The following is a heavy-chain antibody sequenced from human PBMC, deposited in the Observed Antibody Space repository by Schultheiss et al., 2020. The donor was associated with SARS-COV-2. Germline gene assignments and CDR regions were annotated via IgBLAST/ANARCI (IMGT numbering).Heavy chain of an antibody. Sequence: GESLKISCAASGFTFSSYDMHWVRQATGKGLEWVANIKQDGSEKYYVDSVKGRFTISRDNAKNSLYLQMNSLRAEDTAVYYCARDRGSGWPYYYYYMDVWGKGTTVTVSS. V-gene: IGHV3-7*05. J-gene: IGHJ6*03. CDR2: IKQDGSEK. CDR3: ARDRGSGWPYYYYYMDV. CDR1: GFTFSSYD. D-gene: IGHD6-19*01.